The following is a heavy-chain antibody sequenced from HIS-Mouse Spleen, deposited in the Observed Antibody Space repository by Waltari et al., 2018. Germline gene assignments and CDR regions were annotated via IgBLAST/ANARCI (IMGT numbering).Heavy chain of an antibody. CDR3: AREIPYSSSWYDWYFDL. CDR1: GGSISSSSYY. Sequence: QLQLQESGPGLVKPSETLSLTCTVSGGSISSSSYYWGWIRQPPGKGLEWIGSIYYSGRNYYNPSLKSRVTISVDTSRNQFSLKLSSVPCADTAVYYCAREIPYSSSWYDWYFDLWGRGTLVTVSS. J-gene: IGHJ2*01. V-gene: IGHV4-39*07. CDR2: IYYSGRN. D-gene: IGHD6-13*01.